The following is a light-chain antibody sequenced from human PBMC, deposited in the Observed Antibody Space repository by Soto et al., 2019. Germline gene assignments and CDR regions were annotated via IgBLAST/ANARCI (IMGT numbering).Light chain of an antibody. CDR1: QSVSSH. Sequence: EIVLTQSPATLSLSPWERATLSCRASQSVSSHLAWFQQRPGQAPRLLIYDASNRASVIPARFSGRGSGTDFTLTISSLEPEYFAVDYCQQRSSAITFGQGTRLEIK. V-gene: IGKV3-11*01. CDR2: DAS. J-gene: IGKJ5*01. CDR3: QQRSSAIT.